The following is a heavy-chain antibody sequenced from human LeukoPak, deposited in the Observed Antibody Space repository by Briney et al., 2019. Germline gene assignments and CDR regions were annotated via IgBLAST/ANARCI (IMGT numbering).Heavy chain of an antibody. Sequence: GASVKVSCKASGYTFTDNYMHWVRQAPGQGLEWMGWINPNSGGTNYAQKFQGRVTMTRDTSISTAYMQLSRLRSDDTAVYYCTRDWPNSGYYFDYWGQGTLVTVSS. CDR3: TRDWPNSGYYFDY. V-gene: IGHV1-2*02. CDR1: GYTFTDNY. D-gene: IGHD7-27*01. CDR2: INPNSGGT. J-gene: IGHJ4*02.